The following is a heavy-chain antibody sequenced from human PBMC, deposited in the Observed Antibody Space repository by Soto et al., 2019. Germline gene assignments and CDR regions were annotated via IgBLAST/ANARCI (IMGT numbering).Heavy chain of an antibody. D-gene: IGHD4-17*01. Sequence: EVQLLESGGGLVQPGGSLRLSCAASGFTFLSYAMGCVRQAPGEGVEWVSAISGSGGITYYADSVKGRFTISRDNSKNTLYLQMNSLRAADTAVYYCAKGWGYCDYLDYYYMDVWGKGTTVTVSS. V-gene: IGHV3-23*01. J-gene: IGHJ6*03. CDR2: ISGSGGIT. CDR1: GFTFLSYA. CDR3: AKGWGYCDYLDYYYMDV.